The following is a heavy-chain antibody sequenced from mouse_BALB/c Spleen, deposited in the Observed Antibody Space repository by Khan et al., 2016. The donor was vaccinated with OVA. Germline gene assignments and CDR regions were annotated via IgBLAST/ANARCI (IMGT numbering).Heavy chain of an antibody. CDR1: GYIFTNYG. Sequence: QIQLVQSGPELKQPGETVKISCKASGYIFTNYGMTWVKQAPGKGLKWMGWINTYTGEPTYADDFKGRFAFSLETSANTAYLQINNLKNEDTATYFSATTVYGSGYDDAMDYWGQGTSVTVSS. V-gene: IGHV9-3-1*01. CDR2: INTYTGEP. CDR3: ATTVYGSGYDDAMDY. J-gene: IGHJ4*01. D-gene: IGHD1-1*01.